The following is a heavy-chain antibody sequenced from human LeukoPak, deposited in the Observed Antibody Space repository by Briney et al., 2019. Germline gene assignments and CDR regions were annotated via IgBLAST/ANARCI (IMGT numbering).Heavy chain of an antibody. Sequence: PSETLSLTCTVSGGSINTNYWTWIRQPPGKGLEWIGYIYYSGSTNYNPSLKSRVTISVDTSKNQFSLKLSSVTAADTAVYYCARGRSSMVRGYYYYYMDVWGKGTTVTISS. J-gene: IGHJ6*03. D-gene: IGHD3-10*01. CDR1: GGSINTNY. CDR3: ARGRSSMVRGYYYYYMDV. CDR2: IYYSGST. V-gene: IGHV4-59*01.